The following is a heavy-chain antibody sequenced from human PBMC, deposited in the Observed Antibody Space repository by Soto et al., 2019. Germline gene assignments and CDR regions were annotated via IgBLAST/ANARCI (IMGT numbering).Heavy chain of an antibody. CDR3: ATGKWYYYYMDV. D-gene: IGHD1-26*01. J-gene: IGHJ6*03. Sequence: ASVKVSCKVSGYTLTVLSMHWVRQAPGKGLEWMGGFDPEDGETIYAQKFQGRVTMTEDTSTDTAYMELSSLRSEDTAVYYCATGKWYYYYMDVWGKGTTVTVSS. CDR2: FDPEDGET. V-gene: IGHV1-24*01. CDR1: GYTLTVLS.